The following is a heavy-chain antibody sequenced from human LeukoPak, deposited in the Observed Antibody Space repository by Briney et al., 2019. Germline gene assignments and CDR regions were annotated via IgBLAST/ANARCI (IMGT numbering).Heavy chain of an antibody. Sequence: SVKVSCKASGGTFSSYAISWVRQAPGQGLEWMGRIIPILGIANYAQKFQGRVTITADKSTSTAYMELSSLRSEDTAVYYCARGLGDYYDTSDYYYAVPAHWGQGTLVTVSS. J-gene: IGHJ4*02. V-gene: IGHV1-69*04. D-gene: IGHD3-22*01. CDR2: IIPILGIA. CDR1: GGTFSSYA. CDR3: ARGLGDYYDTSDYYYAVPAH.